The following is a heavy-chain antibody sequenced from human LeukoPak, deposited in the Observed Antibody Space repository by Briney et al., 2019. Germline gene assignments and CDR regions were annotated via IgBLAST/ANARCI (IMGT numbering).Heavy chain of an antibody. V-gene: IGHV4-34*01. Sequence: SETLSLTCAVYGGSFSGYYWSWIRRPPGKGLEWIGEINHSGSTNYNPSLKSRVTISVDTSKNQFSLKLSSVTAADTAVYYCARSGGRMVRGFNRRFDPWGQGTLVTVSS. J-gene: IGHJ5*02. CDR2: INHSGST. D-gene: IGHD3-10*01. CDR3: ARSGGRMVRGFNRRFDP. CDR1: GGSFSGYY.